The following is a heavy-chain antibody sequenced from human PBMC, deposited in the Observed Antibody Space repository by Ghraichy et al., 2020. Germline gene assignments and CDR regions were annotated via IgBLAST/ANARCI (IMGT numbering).Heavy chain of an antibody. D-gene: IGHD3-22*01. CDR2: IIPILDKT. V-gene: IGHV1-69*04. J-gene: IGHJ5*02. CDR1: GGTFSNFG. Sequence: SVKVSCKASGGTFSNFGISWVRQAPGQGLEWMGRIIPILDKTNYAQNFQGRLTITADKFTTTAYMELHSLRSDDTAVYYCAREDESSGYYWGWFVPWGQGTLVTVSS. CDR3: AREDESSGYYWGWFVP.